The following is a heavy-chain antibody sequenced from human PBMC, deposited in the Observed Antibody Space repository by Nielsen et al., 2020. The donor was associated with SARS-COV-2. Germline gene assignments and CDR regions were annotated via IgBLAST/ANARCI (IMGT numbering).Heavy chain of an antibody. V-gene: IGHV3-23*01. J-gene: IGHJ6*01. CDR3: TLLQEHL. CDR1: GFTFSDYA. CDR2: ISGSGGGS. Sequence: GESLKISCAASGFTFSDYAMTWVRQAPGKGLEWVSTISGSGGGSYHADSVKGRFTISRDNAKNSLYLQMNSLHQGPIGLPPGTLLQEHLWG.